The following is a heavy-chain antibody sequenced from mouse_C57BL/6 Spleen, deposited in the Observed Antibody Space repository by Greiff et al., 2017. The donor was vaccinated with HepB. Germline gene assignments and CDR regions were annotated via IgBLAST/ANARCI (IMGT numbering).Heavy chain of an antibody. Sequence: QVQLQQPGAELVMPGASVKLSCKASGYTFTSYWMHWVKQRPGQGLEWIGEIDPSDSYTNYNQKFKGKSTLTVDKSSSTAYMQLSSLTSEDSAVYYYARRDWDWYFDVWGTGTTVTVSS. CDR2: IDPSDSYT. CDR3: ARRDWDWYFDV. CDR1: GYTFTSYW. D-gene: IGHD4-1*01. V-gene: IGHV1-69*01. J-gene: IGHJ1*03.